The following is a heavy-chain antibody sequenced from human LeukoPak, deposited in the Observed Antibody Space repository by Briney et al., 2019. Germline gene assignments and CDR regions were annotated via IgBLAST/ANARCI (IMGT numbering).Heavy chain of an antibody. CDR1: GSISSYY. CDR3: ARGRGGGDLFDY. CDR2: VYSSGST. D-gene: IGHD3-16*01. V-gene: IGHV4-59*01. Sequence: SETLSLTCTGGSISSYYWSWIRQPPGKGLEWIGYVYSSGSTNYNPSLRSRVTISVDTSKNKFSLKLTSVTAADTAVYYCARGRGGGDLFDYWGQGTLVTVSS. J-gene: IGHJ4*02.